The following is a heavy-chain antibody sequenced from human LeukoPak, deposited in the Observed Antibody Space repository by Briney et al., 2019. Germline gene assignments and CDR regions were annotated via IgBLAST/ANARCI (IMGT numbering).Heavy chain of an antibody. J-gene: IGHJ4*02. CDR2: IYNSGST. D-gene: IGHD5-24*01. Sequence: SETLSLTCTVSGASITTYYWSWIRQPAGKGLEWIGRIYNSGSTSYNPSLKSRVTMSLDTSKNQFSLNLSSVTAADTAVYYCARGGERWLQPFDYWGQGTLVTVSS. CDR1: GASITTYY. V-gene: IGHV4-4*07. CDR3: ARGGERWLQPFDY.